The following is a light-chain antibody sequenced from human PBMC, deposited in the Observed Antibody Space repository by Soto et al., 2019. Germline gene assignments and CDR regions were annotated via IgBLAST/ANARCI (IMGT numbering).Light chain of an antibody. CDR2: TAS. Sequence: DIQMTQSPSSLSASVGDRVTISCRASQRSSSNLNWYQQKPGKAPRLLIYTASSLQSGVPPRFSGSGSGTDFTLTISSLQPEDFATYYCQQSYSAPYTFGQGTRLEIK. CDR1: QRSSSN. V-gene: IGKV1-39*01. CDR3: QQSYSAPYT. J-gene: IGKJ2*01.